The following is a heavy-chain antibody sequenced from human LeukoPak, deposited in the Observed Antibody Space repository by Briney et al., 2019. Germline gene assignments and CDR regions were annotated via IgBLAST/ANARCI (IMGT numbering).Heavy chain of an antibody. CDR2: ISGSCGST. J-gene: IGHJ5*02. D-gene: IGHD6-13*01. V-gene: IGHV3-23*01. CDR3: AKFRDSSSWVWFDP. CDR1: GFTFSSYA. Sequence: PGGSLRLSCAASGFTFSSYAMSWVRQAPGRGLEWVSAISGSCGSTYYADSVKGRFTISRDNSKNTLYLQMNSLRAEDTAVYYCAKFRDSSSWVWFDPWGQGTLVTVSS.